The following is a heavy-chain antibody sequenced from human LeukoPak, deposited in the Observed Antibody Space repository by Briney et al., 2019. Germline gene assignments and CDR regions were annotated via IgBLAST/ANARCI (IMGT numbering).Heavy chain of an antibody. Sequence: GGSLRLSCAASGFTFSSYSMNWVRQAPGKGLEWVSCISSSSSYIYYADSVKGRFTISRDNAKNSLYLQMNSLRAEHTAVYYCARDLGYCSSTSCYFDYWGQGTLVTVSS. CDR2: ISSSSSYI. CDR1: GFTFSSYS. D-gene: IGHD2-2*01. J-gene: IGHJ4*02. CDR3: ARDLGYCSSTSCYFDY. V-gene: IGHV3-21*01.